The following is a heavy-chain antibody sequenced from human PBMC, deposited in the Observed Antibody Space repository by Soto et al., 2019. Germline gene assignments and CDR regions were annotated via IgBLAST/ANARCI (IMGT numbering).Heavy chain of an antibody. J-gene: IGHJ2*01. CDR3: ARGRTXXXYXXXXXXXXYFDL. CDR2: INDSGST. Sequence: QAQLQQWGAGLLKPLETLSLTCAVYGGSFXGXYXSXXRQPPGKGLEWIGEINDSGSTNYNPSLKSRVTISVDTSKNQFSLKLSSVNAADMAVYYXARGRTXXXYXXXXXXXXYFDLWGRGTLVTVS. V-gene: IGHV4-34*01. CDR1: GGSFXGXY.